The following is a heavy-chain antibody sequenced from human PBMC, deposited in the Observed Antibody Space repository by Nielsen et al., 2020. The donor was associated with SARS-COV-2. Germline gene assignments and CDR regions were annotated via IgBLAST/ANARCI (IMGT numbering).Heavy chain of an antibody. CDR2: ISWNSGSI. V-gene: IGHV3-9*01. D-gene: IGHD6-19*01. CDR3: AKDIEQWLLVDGYRRFDP. Sequence: GGSLRLSCAASGFTFDDYAMHWVRQAPGKGLEWVSGISWNSGSIGYADSVKGRFTISRDNAKNSLYLQMNSLRAEDTALYYCAKDIEQWLLVDGYRRFDPWGQGTLVTGSS. CDR1: GFTFDDYA. J-gene: IGHJ5*02.